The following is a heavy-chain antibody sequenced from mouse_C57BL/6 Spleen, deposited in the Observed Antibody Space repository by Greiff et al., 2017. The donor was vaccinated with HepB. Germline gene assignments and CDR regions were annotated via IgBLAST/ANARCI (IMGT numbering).Heavy chain of an antibody. CDR1: GYTFTDYY. V-gene: IGHV1-26*01. J-gene: IGHJ1*03. CDR3: ARSLDWYFDV. CDR2: INPNNGGT. Sequence: EVKLQQSGPELVKPGASVKISCKASGYTFTDYYMNWVKQSHGKSLEWIGDINPNNGGTSYNQKFKGKATLTVDKSSSTAYMELRSLTSEDSAVYYCARSLDWYFDVWGTGTTVTVSS.